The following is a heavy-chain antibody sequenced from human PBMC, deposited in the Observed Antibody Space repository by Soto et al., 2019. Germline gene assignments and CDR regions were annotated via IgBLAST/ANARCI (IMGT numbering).Heavy chain of an antibody. V-gene: IGHV3-74*01. J-gene: IGHJ4*02. CDR2: INSDGSST. D-gene: IGHD4-17*01. CDR1: GFTFSSHW. Sequence: EVQLVESGGGLVQPGGSPRLSCAASGFTFSSHWMHWVRQAPGKGLVWVSRINSDGSSTSYADSVKGRFTISRDNAKNTLYLQMNSLRVEDTAVYHCVREDYGDFTFDYWGQGTLVTVSS. CDR3: VREDYGDFTFDY.